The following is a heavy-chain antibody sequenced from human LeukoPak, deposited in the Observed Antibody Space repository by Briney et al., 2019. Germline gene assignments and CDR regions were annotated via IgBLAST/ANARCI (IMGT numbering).Heavy chain of an antibody. CDR2: ISGSGGST. CDR3: AKGNIAARQDLMDV. V-gene: IGHV3-23*01. J-gene: IGHJ6*02. D-gene: IGHD6-6*01. CDR1: GFTFSSYA. Sequence: GGSLRLSCAASGFTFSSYAMSWVRQAPGKGLEWVSLISGSGGSTYYADSVKGRFTISRDNSKNTLYLQMNSLRVEDTAVYYCAKGNIAARQDLMDVWGQGTTVTVSS.